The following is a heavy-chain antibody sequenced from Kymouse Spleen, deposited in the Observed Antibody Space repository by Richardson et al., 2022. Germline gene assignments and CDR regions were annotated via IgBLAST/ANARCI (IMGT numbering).Heavy chain of an antibody. CDR3: ARGYSGSRDAFDI. CDR1: GGSISSYY. J-gene: IGHJ3*02. CDR2: IYYSGST. D-gene: IGHD1-26*01. V-gene: IGHV4-59*01. Sequence: QVQLQESGPGLVKPSETLSLTCTVSGGSISSYYWSWIRQPPGKGLEWIGYIYYSGSTNYNPSLKSRVTISVDTSKNQFSLKLSSVTAADTAVYYCARGYSGSRDAFDIWGQGTMVTVSS.